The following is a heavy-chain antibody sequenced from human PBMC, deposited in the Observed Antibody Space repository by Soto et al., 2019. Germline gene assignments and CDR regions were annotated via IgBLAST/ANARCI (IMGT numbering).Heavy chain of an antibody. J-gene: IGHJ6*02. CDR3: AREHDSGDPASFYGFGMDV. V-gene: IGHV4-31*03. Sequence: SETLSLTCTVSGGSISRGGYYWSWIRQHPGEGLEWIGYIYYTGSTHYNPSLKSRVTIPVDASKNQFSLKLSSVSAADTAVYFCAREHDSGDPASFYGFGMDVWGQGTTVTVSS. CDR2: IYYTGST. CDR1: GGSISRGGYY. D-gene: IGHD4-17*01.